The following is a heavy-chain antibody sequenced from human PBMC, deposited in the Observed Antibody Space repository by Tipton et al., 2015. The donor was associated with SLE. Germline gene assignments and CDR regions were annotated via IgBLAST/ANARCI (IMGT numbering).Heavy chain of an antibody. CDR1: GGSISSSSYY. CDR2: IYYSGGT. D-gene: IGHD3-9*01. CDR3: ARRWLPLDTGDPGFDP. J-gene: IGHJ5*02. V-gene: IGHV4-39*07. Sequence: TLSLTCTVSGGSISSSSYYWGWIRQPPGKGLEWIGRIYYSGGTYYNPSLKSRVTISVDTSKNQFSLKLSSVTAADTAVYYCARRWLPLDTGDPGFDPWGQGTLVTVPS.